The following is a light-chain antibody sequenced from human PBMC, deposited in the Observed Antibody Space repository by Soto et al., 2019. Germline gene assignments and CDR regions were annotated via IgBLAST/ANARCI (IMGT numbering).Light chain of an antibody. Sequence: QSALTQPASVSGSPGQSITISCTGTSSDVGGYDFVSWYQHHPGKAPRLIIYQVSNRPSGVSNRFSGSKSGNTASLTISGLQPEDEADYYCSSYSDTNICVFGTGTKVTVL. CDR1: SSDVGGYDF. CDR2: QVS. CDR3: SSYSDTNICV. V-gene: IGLV2-14*01. J-gene: IGLJ1*01.